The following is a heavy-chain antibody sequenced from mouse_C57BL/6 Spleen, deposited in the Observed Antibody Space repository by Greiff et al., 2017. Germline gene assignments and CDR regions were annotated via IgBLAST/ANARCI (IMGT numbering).Heavy chain of an antibody. Sequence: VQLQQSGPELVKPGASVKISCKASGYAFSSSWMNWVKQRPGKGLEWIGRIYPGVGDTNYNGKFKGKATLTADKSSSTAYMQLSSLTSEDSAVYFCARKGLREGYYFDYWGQGTTLTVSS. CDR2: IYPGVGDT. D-gene: IGHD2-4*01. V-gene: IGHV1-82*01. CDR3: ARKGLREGYYFDY. CDR1: GYAFSSSW. J-gene: IGHJ2*01.